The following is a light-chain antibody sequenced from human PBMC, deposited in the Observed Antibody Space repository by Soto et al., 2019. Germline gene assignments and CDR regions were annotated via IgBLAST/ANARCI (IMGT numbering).Light chain of an antibody. CDR3: QQYNSYSEA. CDR1: QTISSW. Sequence: EILVSQSPSAVSLSVGYRGTITCRASQTISSWLAWYQQKPGKAPKLLIYKASTLKSGVPSRFSGSGSGTEFTLTISSLQPDDFATYYCQQYNSYSEAFGQGTKVDI. V-gene: IGKV1-5*03. CDR2: KAS. J-gene: IGKJ1*01.